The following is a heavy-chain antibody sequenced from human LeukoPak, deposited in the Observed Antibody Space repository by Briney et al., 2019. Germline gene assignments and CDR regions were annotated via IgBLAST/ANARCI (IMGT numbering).Heavy chain of an antibody. Sequence: SETLSLTCAVYGRSFSGYYWRWIRQPPGKGLEWIGEINHSGSTNYNPSLKSRVTISVDTSKNQFSLKLSSVTAADTAVYYCARGGAGLGPLWFGELFYYYYYGMDVWGKGTTVTVSS. V-gene: IGHV4-34*01. CDR2: INHSGST. D-gene: IGHD3-10*01. CDR3: ARGGAGLGPLWFGELFYYYYYGMDV. CDR1: GRSFSGYY. J-gene: IGHJ6*04.